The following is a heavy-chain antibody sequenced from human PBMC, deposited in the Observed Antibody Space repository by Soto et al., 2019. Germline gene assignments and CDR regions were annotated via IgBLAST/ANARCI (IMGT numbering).Heavy chain of an antibody. CDR3: AKATTVKYSSSSKYYYYGMDV. D-gene: IGHD6-6*01. V-gene: IGHV3-23*01. Sequence: PGGSLRLSCAASGFTFSSYAMSWVRQAPGKGLEWVSAISGSGGSTYYADSVKGRFTISRDNSKNTLYLQMNSLRAEDTAVYYCAKATTVKYSSSSKYYYYGMDVWGQGTTVTVSS. J-gene: IGHJ6*02. CDR2: ISGSGGST. CDR1: GFTFSSYA.